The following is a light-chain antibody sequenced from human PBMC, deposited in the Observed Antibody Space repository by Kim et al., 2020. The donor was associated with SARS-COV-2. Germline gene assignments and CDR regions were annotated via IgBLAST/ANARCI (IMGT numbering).Light chain of an antibody. J-gene: IGKJ4*01. CDR3: QQCYSWPHT. CDR1: QSVGNS. Sequence: EIVLTQSPATLSLSPGERATLSCRASQSVGNSLAWFQQKPGQAPRLLIFGTSNRATGIPARFSGSGCGTAFTLTISSLEPEDFAVYYCQQCYSWPHTFGGGTKVEI. CDR2: GTS. V-gene: IGKV3-11*01.